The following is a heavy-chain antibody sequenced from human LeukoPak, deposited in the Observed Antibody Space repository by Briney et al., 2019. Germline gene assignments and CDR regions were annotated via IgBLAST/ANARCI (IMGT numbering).Heavy chain of an antibody. CDR2: IYYSGST. CDR3: ASLITIFGVVTPGAFDI. D-gene: IGHD3-3*01. V-gene: IGHV4-59*01. CDR1: GGSISSYY. J-gene: IGHJ3*02. Sequence: SETLSLTCIVSGGSISSYYWSWIRQPPGKGLEWIGYIYYSGSTNYNPSLRSRVTMSVDTSKNQFSLKLTSVTAADTAVYYCASLITIFGVVTPGAFDIWGQGTMVTVSS.